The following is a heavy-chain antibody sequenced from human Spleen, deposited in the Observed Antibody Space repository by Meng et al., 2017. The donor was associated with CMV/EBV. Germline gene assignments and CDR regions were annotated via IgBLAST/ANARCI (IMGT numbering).Heavy chain of an antibody. CDR3: ARAFYGSGGYYKHYYYYGMDV. CDR1: GYSFTSYW. Sequence: KVSCKGSGYSFTSYWIGWVRQRPGKGLEWMGIIYPGDSDTRYSPSFQGQVTISADKSISTAYLQWSSLKASDTAMYYCARAFYGSGGYYKHYYYYGMDVWGQGTTVTVSS. J-gene: IGHJ6*02. V-gene: IGHV5-51*01. D-gene: IGHD3-10*01. CDR2: IYPGDSDT.